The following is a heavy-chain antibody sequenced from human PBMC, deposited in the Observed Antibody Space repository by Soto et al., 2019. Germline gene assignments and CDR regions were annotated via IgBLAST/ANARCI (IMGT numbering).Heavy chain of an antibody. CDR1: GFTFSSYG. D-gene: IGHD3-10*01. V-gene: IGHV3-30*18. Sequence: PVGSLSLSCAASGFTFSSYGMHWVRQAPGKGLEWVAVISYDGSNKYYADSVKGRFTISRDNSKNTLYLQMNSLRAEDTAVYYCAKDRGLLWFGFDYWGQGTLVTVSS. CDR3: AKDRGLLWFGFDY. CDR2: ISYDGSNK. J-gene: IGHJ4*02.